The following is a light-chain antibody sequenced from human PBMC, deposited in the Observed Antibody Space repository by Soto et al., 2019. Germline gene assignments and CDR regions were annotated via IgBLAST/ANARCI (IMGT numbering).Light chain of an antibody. CDR1: QSISSY. V-gene: IGKV1-39*01. CDR2: AAS. Sequence: DIQMTQSPSSLSAAVGDRVTITFRSSQSISSYLNWYQQKPGKAPKLLIYAASSLQSGVPSRFSGSGSGTDFTLTISSLQHEDFATYYCQQSYSTPQTFGQGPKVDIK. J-gene: IGKJ1*01. CDR3: QQSYSTPQT.